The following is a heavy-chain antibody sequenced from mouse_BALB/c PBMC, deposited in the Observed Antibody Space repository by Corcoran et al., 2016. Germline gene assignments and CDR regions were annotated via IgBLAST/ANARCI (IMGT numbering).Heavy chain of an antibody. CDR2: ISYDGSN. J-gene: IGHJ2*01. D-gene: IGHD3-3*01. Sequence: DVQLQESGPGLVKPSQSLSLTCSVTGYSITSGYYWNWIRQFPGNKLEWMGYISYDGSNNYNPSLKNRISITRETSKKQFFLKLNSVTTEDTATYYCAREGGRRYFDYWGQGTTLTVSS. CDR3: AREGGRRYFDY. V-gene: IGHV3-6*02. CDR1: GYSITSGYY.